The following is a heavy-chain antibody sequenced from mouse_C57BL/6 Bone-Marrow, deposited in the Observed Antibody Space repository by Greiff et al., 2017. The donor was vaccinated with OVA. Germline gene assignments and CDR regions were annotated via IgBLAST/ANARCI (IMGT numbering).Heavy chain of an antibody. V-gene: IGHV4-1*01. D-gene: IGHD1-1*01. CDR2: INPDSSTI. CDR1: GIDFSRYW. J-gene: IGHJ1*03. Sequence: EVKLLESGGGLVQPGGSLKLSCAASGIDFSRYWMSWVRRAPGKGLEWIGEINPDSSTINYAPSLKDKFIISRDNAKNTLYLQMSKVRSEDTALYDCARPYYYGSSYWYFDVWGTGTTVTVSS. CDR3: ARPYYYGSSYWYFDV.